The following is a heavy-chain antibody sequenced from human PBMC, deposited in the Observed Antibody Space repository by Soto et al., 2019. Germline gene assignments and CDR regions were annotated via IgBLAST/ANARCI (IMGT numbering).Heavy chain of an antibody. CDR2: ISGSGGST. V-gene: IGHV3-23*01. J-gene: IGHJ6*02. CDR1: GFTFSSYA. D-gene: IGHD3-16*02. CDR3: AKEIYMITFGGVIVPYGMDV. Sequence: GGSLRLSCAASGFTFSSYAMSWVRQAPGKGLEWVSAISGSGGSTYYADSVKGRFTISRDNSKNTLYLQMNSLRAEDTAVYYCAKEIYMITFGGVIVPYGMDVWGQGTTVTVS.